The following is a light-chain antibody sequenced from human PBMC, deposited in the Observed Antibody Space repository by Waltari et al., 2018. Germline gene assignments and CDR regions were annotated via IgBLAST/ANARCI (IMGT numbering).Light chain of an antibody. CDR3: ETGGHGTWV. J-gene: IGLJ3*02. Sequence: QLVLTQSPSASASLGASVKLTCTLSSGHITNVIAWHQQQPGKGPRYLMKVNSDDSHRKGDDIPDRFSGSGSGPERYLTISSLQSEDEADYYCETGGHGTWVFGGGTKLTVL. V-gene: IGLV4-69*01. CDR2: VNSDDSH. CDR1: SGHITNV.